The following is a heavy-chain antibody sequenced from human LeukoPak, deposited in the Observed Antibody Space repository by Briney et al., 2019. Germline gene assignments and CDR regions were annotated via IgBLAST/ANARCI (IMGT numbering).Heavy chain of an antibody. Sequence: SETLSLTCTVSGGSISSYYWSWIRQPPGKGLEWIGYIYYSGSTNYNPSLKSRVTISVDTSKNQFSLKLSSVTAADTAIYYCARVGGMTTVNNAAFDVWGQGTMVTVSS. D-gene: IGHD4-11*01. V-gene: IGHV4-59*01. J-gene: IGHJ3*01. CDR3: ARVGGMTTVNNAAFDV. CDR1: GGSISSYY. CDR2: IYYSGST.